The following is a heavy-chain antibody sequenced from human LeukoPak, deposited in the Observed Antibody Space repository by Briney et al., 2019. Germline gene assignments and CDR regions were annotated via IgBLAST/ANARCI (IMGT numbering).Heavy chain of an antibody. V-gene: IGHV4-38-2*02. CDR2: IYHSGST. D-gene: IGHD6-19*01. J-gene: IGHJ4*02. CDR3: ARDREYSSGWFRDYFDY. CDR1: GYSISSGYY. Sequence: SETLSLTCTVSGYSISSGYYWGWIRQPPGKGLEWIGSIYHSGSTYYNPPLKSRVTISVDTSKNQFSLKLSSVTAADTAVYYCARDREYSSGWFRDYFDYWGQGTLVTVSS.